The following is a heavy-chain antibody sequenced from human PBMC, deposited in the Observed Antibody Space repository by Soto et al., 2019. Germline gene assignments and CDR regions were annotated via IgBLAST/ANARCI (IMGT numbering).Heavy chain of an antibody. V-gene: IGHV3-23*01. Sequence: QTGGSLRLSCAASKFTFSSYAMSWVRQAPGKGLEWVSSIGGSGVVTYYADSVKGRLTISRDNSKNTLYLQMNSLRAEDTAVYYCAKDQGFDPRGQGTLVTVSS. CDR1: KFTFSSYA. J-gene: IGHJ5*02. CDR3: AKDQGFDP. CDR2: IGGSGVVT.